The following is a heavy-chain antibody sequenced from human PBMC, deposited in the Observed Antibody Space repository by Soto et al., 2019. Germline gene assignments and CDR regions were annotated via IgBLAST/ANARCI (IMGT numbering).Heavy chain of an antibody. CDR2: IYYGGST. Sequence: SETLSLTCTVSGGSISSYYWTWIRQPPGKGLEWIGFIYYGGSTNYNPSLKSRVTISVDTPKNQFSLKLSSVTAADTAVYYCAKNWNWGSLVHWGQGTLVTVSS. V-gene: IGHV4-59*08. CDR1: GGSISSYY. D-gene: IGHD7-27*01. J-gene: IGHJ4*02. CDR3: AKNWNWGSLVH.